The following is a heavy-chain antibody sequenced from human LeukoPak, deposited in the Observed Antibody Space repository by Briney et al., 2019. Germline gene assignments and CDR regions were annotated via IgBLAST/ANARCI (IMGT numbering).Heavy chain of an antibody. CDR1: GFTFSSYA. J-gene: IGHJ4*02. V-gene: IGHV3-23*01. D-gene: IGHD2-8*01. CDR3: AKARYCTNGVCQTAPFDY. CDR2: ISGSDGST. Sequence: GGSLRLSCAASGFTFSSYAMSWVRQAPGKGLEWVSAISGSDGSTYYADSVKGRFTISRDNSKNTLYLQMNSLRAEDTAVYYCAKARYCTNGVCQTAPFDYWGQGTLVTVSS.